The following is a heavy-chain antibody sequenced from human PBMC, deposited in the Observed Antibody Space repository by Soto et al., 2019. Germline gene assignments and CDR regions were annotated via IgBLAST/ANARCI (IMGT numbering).Heavy chain of an antibody. Sequence: PGGSLRLSRAASGFTFSSYIMNWVRKAPGKGLEWVSSISSSSSYIYYADSVKGRFTISRDNAKNSLYLQMNSLRAEDTAVYYCARDRMGYYGMDVWGQGTTVTVSS. CDR1: GFTFSSYI. V-gene: IGHV3-21*01. CDR2: ISSSSSYI. CDR3: ARDRMGYYGMDV. J-gene: IGHJ6*02.